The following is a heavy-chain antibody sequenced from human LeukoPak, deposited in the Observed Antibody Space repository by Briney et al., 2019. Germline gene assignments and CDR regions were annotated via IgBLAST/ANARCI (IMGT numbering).Heavy chain of an antibody. CDR2: INTDGSTT. CDR3: ARPYCSGSTCYSPPDY. J-gene: IGHJ4*02. Sequence: PGGSLRLSCAASGLTFSNYWMHWVRQAPGKGLAWVSFINTDGSTTTYADSVKGRFTISRDNAKNTLYLQMDSLRAEDTAVYYCARPYCSGSTCYSPPDYWGQGTLVTVSS. D-gene: IGHD2-15*01. V-gene: IGHV3-74*01. CDR1: GLTFSNYW.